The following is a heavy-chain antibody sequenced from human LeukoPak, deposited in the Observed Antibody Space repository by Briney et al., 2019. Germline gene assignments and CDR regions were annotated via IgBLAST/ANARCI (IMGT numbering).Heavy chain of an antibody. CDR2: IGGSDGRT. J-gene: IGHJ6*03. V-gene: IGHV3-23*01. CDR1: GFTFSSYS. D-gene: IGHD3-22*01. CDR3: AKDSSSYDWGYMDV. Sequence: PGGSLRLSCAASGFTFSSYSMNWVRQAPGKGLEWVSLIGGSDGRTRCADSVKGRFTISRDNSKNTLYLEMNSLRAEDTAVYYCAKDSSSYDWGYMDVWGKGTTVTISS.